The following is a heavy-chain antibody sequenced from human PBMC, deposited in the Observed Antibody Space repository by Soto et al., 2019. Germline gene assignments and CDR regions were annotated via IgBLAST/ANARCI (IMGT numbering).Heavy chain of an antibody. D-gene: IGHD6-19*01. CDR2: IVTLRGTA. J-gene: IGHJ4*02. CDR3: AREDSSGWSGY. CDR1: GGTFSTSG. V-gene: IGHV1-69*01. Sequence: QVHLVQSGAEVKKPGSSVKVSCKASGGTFSTSGISWVRPAPGQGLEWVGRIVTLRGTANYAQRFQGRVTITADESTSTAYMELSSLRSEDTAVYYSAREDSSGWSGYWGQGTLVDVSS.